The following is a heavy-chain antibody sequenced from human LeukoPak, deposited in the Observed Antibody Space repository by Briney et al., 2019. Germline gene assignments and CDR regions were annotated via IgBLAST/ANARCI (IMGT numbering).Heavy chain of an antibody. V-gene: IGHV4-59*08. Sequence: SETLSLTCTVSGGSISGYFGSFIRQPPGQGLEFIGYVHYSGITLYNPSLLGRVTMSVDTSRNQIFLKLSSVTAADTAVYYCARHDPVGYYQRGMDVWGQGTTVIVSS. CDR1: GGSISGYF. CDR3: ARHDPVGYYQRGMDV. CDR2: VHYSGIT. D-gene: IGHD2-15*01. J-gene: IGHJ6*02.